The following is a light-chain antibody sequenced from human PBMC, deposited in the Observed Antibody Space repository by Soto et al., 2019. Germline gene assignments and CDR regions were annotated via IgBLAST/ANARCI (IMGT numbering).Light chain of an antibody. V-gene: IGLV2-11*01. CDR3: CSYAVTFYV. CDR2: DVS. CDR1: STDVGASNN. Sequence: QSVLTQPRSVSGSHGHSATISCTGTSTDVGASNNVSWYQQLPGRAPKLMIYDVSERPSGVPDRFSGSKSGNTASLTISGLQADDEADYYCCSYAVTFYVFGTGTKVTVL. J-gene: IGLJ1*01.